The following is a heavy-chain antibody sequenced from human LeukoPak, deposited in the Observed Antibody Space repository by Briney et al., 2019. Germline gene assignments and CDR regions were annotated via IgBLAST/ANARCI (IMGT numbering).Heavy chain of an antibody. CDR1: GFTFSSYG. CDR3: AKDPGPYCSGGSCYSQPDY. J-gene: IGHJ4*02. V-gene: IGHV3-30*18. CDR2: ISYDGSNK. D-gene: IGHD2-15*01. Sequence: GGSLRLSCAASGFTFSSYGMPWVRQAPGKGLEWVAVISYDGSNKYYADSVKGRFTISRDNSKNTLYLQMNSLRAEDTAVYYCAKDPGPYCSGGSCYSQPDYWGQGTLVTVSS.